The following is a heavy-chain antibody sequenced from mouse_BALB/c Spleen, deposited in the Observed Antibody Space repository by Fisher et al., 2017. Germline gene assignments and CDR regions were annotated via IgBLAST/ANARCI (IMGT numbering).Heavy chain of an antibody. V-gene: IGHV1-26*01. Sequence: KFKGKATLTVDKSSSTAYMELRSLTSEDSAVYYCARRTRNYAMDYWGQGTSVTVSS. J-gene: IGHJ4*01. CDR3: ARRTRNYAMDY.